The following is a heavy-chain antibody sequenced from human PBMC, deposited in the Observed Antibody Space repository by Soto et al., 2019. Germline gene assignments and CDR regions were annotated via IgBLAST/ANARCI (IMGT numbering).Heavy chain of an antibody. J-gene: IGHJ4*02. CDR2: ISYDGSNK. CDR1: GFTFSSYA. Sequence: QVQLVESGGGVVQPGRSLRLSCAASGFTFSSYAMHWVRQAPGKGLEWVAVISYDGSNKYYADSVKGRFTISRDNSKNTLYLQMNSLRAEDTAVYYCARDGSYYADDFDYWGQGTLVTVSS. D-gene: IGHD1-26*01. CDR3: ARDGSYYADDFDY. V-gene: IGHV3-30-3*01.